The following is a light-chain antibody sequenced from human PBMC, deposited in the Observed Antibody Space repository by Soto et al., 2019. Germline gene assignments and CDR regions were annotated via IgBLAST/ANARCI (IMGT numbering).Light chain of an antibody. CDR2: GAS. CDR3: QQYGSSPRIT. J-gene: IGKJ5*01. V-gene: IGKV3-20*01. Sequence: EIVLTQSPGTLSLTPEERATLSCRASQSVGSTYIAWYQHKPGQAPKLLIYGASSRATGIPDRFSGSGSGTDFTLTISRLEPEDFEVYYCQQYGSSPRITFGQGTRLEIK. CDR1: QSVGSTY.